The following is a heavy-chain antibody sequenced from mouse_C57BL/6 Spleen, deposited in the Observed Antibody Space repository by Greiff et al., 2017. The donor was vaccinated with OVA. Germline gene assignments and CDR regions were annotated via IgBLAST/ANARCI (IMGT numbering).Heavy chain of an antibody. Sequence: EVKLVESGPGLAKPSQTLSLTCSVTGYSITSDYWNWIRKFPGNKLEYMGYISYSGSTYYNPSLKSRISITRDTSKNQYYLQLNSVTAEDTATYYCARYYYGSSSYFDYWGQGTTLTVSS. CDR3: ARYYYGSSSYFDY. CDR2: ISYSGST. CDR1: GYSITSDY. J-gene: IGHJ2*01. V-gene: IGHV3-8*01. D-gene: IGHD1-1*01.